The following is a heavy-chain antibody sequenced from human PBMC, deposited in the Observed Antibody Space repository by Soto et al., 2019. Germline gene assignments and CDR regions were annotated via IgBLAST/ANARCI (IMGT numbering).Heavy chain of an antibody. CDR2: IRDSGGNT. CDR3: AKDRAVVVPVSTPYFHYYVLDV. Sequence: EVQLLESGGGLKQPGESLRLSCAASGFSFSSYAMSWVRQAPGKGLEWVSGIRDSGGNTYYAHSVKGRFTISRDNTKNSLYLEVNSLRAEDTAIYYCAKDRAVVVPVSTPYFHYYVLDVWGQGTTVTVS. J-gene: IGHJ6*02. D-gene: IGHD2-2*01. CDR1: GFSFSSYA. V-gene: IGHV3-23*01.